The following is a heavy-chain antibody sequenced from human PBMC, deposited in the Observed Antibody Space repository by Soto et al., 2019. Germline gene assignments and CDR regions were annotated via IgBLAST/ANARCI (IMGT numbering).Heavy chain of an antibody. D-gene: IGHD3-10*01. CDR1: GDSSISDKYY. J-gene: IGHJ4*02. CDR2: IYYSGST. Sequence: PLETLSLTCTVSGDSSISDKYYWGWIRQPPGKGLEWIGYIYYSGSTNYNPSLKSRVTISVDTSKNQFSLKLSSVTAADTAVYYCARGSGFSGPGLFDYWGQGTLVTVSS. V-gene: IGHV4-61*01. CDR3: ARGSGFSGPGLFDY.